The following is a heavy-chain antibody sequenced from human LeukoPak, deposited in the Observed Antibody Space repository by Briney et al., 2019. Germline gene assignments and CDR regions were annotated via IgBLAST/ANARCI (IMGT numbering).Heavy chain of an antibody. CDR2: IRTDGGTT. D-gene: IGHD3-16*01. CDR1: GFSFSSYW. CDR3: ARDWAWGGFDH. V-gene: IGHV3-74*01. J-gene: IGHJ4*02. Sequence: PGGSLRLSCAGSGFSFSSYWMHWVRQAPGKGLVWVSRIRTDGGTTYYADSVKGRFTVSRDNAKNTLYLQMNSLRVDDTAIYYWARDWAWGGFDHWGQGALVTVSP.